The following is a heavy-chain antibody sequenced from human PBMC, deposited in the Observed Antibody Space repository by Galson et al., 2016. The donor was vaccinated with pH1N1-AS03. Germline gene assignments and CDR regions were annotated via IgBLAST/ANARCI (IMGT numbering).Heavy chain of an antibody. CDR2: VSSSGTTI. V-gene: IGHV3-11*01. D-gene: IGHD6-13*01. CDR3: ARSPPAGTWFDY. Sequence: SLRLSCAASRFNFPNFYMNRIRQAPGKGLEWISYVSSSGTTIYYADSVKGRFTISRDNAKDSLYLQMNSLRADDTAVYYCARSPPAGTWFDYWGQGTLVTVSS. J-gene: IGHJ4*02. CDR1: RFNFPNFY.